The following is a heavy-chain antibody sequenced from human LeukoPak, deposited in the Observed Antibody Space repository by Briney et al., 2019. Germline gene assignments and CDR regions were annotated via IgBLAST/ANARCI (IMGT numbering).Heavy chain of an antibody. CDR2: IYYSGST. Sequence: SETLSLTCTVSGGSISSYYWSWIRQPPGKGLEWIGYIYYSGSTNYNPSLKSRVTMSLDTSKNQFSLKLSSVTAADTAVYYCARVHSSSWFAPFDCWGQGTLVTVSS. J-gene: IGHJ4*02. V-gene: IGHV4-59*01. CDR1: GGSISSYY. CDR3: ARVHSSSWFAPFDC. D-gene: IGHD6-13*01.